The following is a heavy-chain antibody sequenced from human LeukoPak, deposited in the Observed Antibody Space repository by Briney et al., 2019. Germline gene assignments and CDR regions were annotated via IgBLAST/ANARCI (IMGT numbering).Heavy chain of an antibody. V-gene: IGHV3-48*03. J-gene: IGHJ4*02. CDR3: ARAPSYDYVWGSYRYNFDY. D-gene: IGHD3-16*02. CDR2: ISSSGSTI. CDR1: GFTFSSYE. Sequence: GGSLRLSCAASGFTFSSYEMNWVRQAPGKGLEWVSYISSSGSTIYYADSVKGRFTISRDNAKNSLYLQMNSLRAEDTAVYYCARAPSYDYVWGSYRYNFDYWGQGTLVTVPS.